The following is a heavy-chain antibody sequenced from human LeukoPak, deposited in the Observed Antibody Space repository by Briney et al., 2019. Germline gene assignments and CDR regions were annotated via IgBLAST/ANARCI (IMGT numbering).Heavy chain of an antibody. V-gene: IGHV5-10-1*01. CDR3: ARHDNSYAHSYNFDY. D-gene: IGHD5-18*01. CDR1: GYSFTSYW. J-gene: IGHJ4*02. CDR2: IDPSDSYT. Sequence: GESLKISCKGSGYSFTSYWISWVRQMPGKGLEWMGRIDPSDSYTNYSPSFQGHVIISADKSISTAYLQWSSLKASDTAMYYCARHDNSYAHSYNFDYWGQGTLVTVSS.